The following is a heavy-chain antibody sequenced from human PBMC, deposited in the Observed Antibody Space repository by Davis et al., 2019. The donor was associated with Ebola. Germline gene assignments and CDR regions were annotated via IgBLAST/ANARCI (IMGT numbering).Heavy chain of an antibody. D-gene: IGHD6-19*01. V-gene: IGHV3-74*03. CDR3: ARGSTIAVAGTPYYYGMDV. CDR1: GFTFSTYW. Sequence: PGGSLRLSCAASGFTFSTYWMHWVRHTPGKGLMWVSRINSDGSSSTREYADSVKGRFTISRDNDKNTLYLQMNSLRAEDTAVYYCARGSTIAVAGTPYYYGMDVWGQGTTVTVSS. J-gene: IGHJ6*02. CDR2: INSDGSSS.